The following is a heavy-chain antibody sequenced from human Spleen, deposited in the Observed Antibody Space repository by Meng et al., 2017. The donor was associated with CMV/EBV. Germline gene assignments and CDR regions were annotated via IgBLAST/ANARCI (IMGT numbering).Heavy chain of an antibody. J-gene: IGHJ6*02. CDR1: GGSISSSSYY. V-gene: IGHV4-39*07. D-gene: IGHD4-11*01. CDR2: IYYSGST. CDR3: ARVPDYSKVVYYYYGMDV. Sequence: SETLSLTCTVSGGSISSSSYYWGWIRQPPGKGLEWIGSIYYSGSTYYNPSLKSRVTISVDTSKNQSSLKLSSVTAADTAVYYCARVPDYSKVVYYYYGMDVWGQGTTVTVSS.